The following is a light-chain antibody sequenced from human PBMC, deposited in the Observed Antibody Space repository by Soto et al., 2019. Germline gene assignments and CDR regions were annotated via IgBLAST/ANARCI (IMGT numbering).Light chain of an antibody. CDR1: QSVNSNY. J-gene: IGKJ1*01. CDR2: GAS. V-gene: IGKV3-20*01. Sequence: EIVLTQSPGTLSLSPGDRATLSCRASQSVNSNYLAWYQRKPGQAPRLLIYGASKSATDIPYRFSASGSGTDFTLTITRLDAEDFAVYYCQQYDSTPPTFVQGTKVEVK. CDR3: QQYDSTPPT.